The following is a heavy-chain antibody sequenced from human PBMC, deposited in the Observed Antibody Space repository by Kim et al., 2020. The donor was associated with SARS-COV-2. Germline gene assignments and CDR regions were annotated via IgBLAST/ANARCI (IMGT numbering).Heavy chain of an antibody. D-gene: IGHD4-17*01. CDR3: ARAPDYGDYDN. CDR2: ISSSGSTI. J-gene: IGHJ4*02. CDR1: GFTFSSYE. V-gene: IGHV3-48*03. Sequence: GGSLRLSCAASGFTFSSYEMNWVRQAPGKGLEWVSYISSSGSTIYYADSVKGRFTISRDNAKNSLYLQMNSLRAEDTAVYYCARAPDYGDYDNWGQGTLVTVSS.